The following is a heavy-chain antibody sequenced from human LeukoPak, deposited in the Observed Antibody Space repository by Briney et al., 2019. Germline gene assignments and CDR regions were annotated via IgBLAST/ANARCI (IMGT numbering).Heavy chain of an antibody. J-gene: IGHJ4*02. CDR1: GFTFRSHA. Sequence: GGSLRLSCAASGFTFRSHAMTWVRQAPGKGLEWVSAISISGDKTYYTDSVKGWFAISRDNSKNTVYLQMNSLRPDDTAVYYCAKEIRPNDYWGQGTLVTVSS. CDR2: ISISGDKT. CDR3: AKEIRPNDY. V-gene: IGHV3-23*01. D-gene: IGHD4-17*01.